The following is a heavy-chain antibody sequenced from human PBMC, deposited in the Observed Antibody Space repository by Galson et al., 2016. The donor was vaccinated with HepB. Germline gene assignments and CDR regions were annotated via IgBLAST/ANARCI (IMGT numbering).Heavy chain of an antibody. CDR3: ARDRSIDWFDP. Sequence: ETLSLTCTVSGGSVSSDTHYWSWIRRPPGKGLEWIGYTHYSGRTNYNPSLKSRVTISVDTSKNQFSLKLNSVTAADTAVYYCARDRSIDWFDPWGQGTLVTVSS. CDR1: GGSVSSDTHY. D-gene: IGHD6-6*01. V-gene: IGHV4-61*01. CDR2: THYSGRT. J-gene: IGHJ5*02.